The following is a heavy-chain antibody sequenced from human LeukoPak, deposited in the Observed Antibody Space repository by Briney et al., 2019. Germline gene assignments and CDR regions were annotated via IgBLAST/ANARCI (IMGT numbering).Heavy chain of an antibody. CDR1: GYSFNSHH. D-gene: IGHD1-7*01. CDR2: ISAYNGNT. CDR3: ARTGTTYWFDP. V-gene: IGHV1-18*01. Sequence: ASVKLSCKTSGYSFNSHHVHWVRQAPGQGLEWMGWISAYNGNTNYAQKLQGRVTMTTDTSTSTAYMELRSLRSDDTAVYYCARTGTTYWFDPWGQGTLVTVSS. J-gene: IGHJ5*02.